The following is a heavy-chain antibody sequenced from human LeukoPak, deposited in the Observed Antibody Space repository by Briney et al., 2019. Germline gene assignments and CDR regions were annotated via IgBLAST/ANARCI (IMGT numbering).Heavy chain of an antibody. V-gene: IGHV1-2*02. CDR3: ARNDFWPGYYEV. CDR1: GYTFTGYY. Sequence: GASVKVSCKASGYTFTGYYMHWVRQAPGQGLEWMGWINSNSGDTNYAQKFQGRVTMTRDTSITTVYIELSRLRSDDTAMFYCARNDFWPGYYEVWGQGPLVTVSS. CDR2: INSNSGDT. D-gene: IGHD3/OR15-3a*01. J-gene: IGHJ4*02.